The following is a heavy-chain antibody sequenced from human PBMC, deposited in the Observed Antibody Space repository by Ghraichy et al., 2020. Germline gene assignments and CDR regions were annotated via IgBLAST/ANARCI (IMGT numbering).Heavy chain of an antibody. CDR1: GYTFTSYG. CDR2: ISAYNGNT. J-gene: IGHJ6*02. Sequence: ASVKVSCKASGYTFTSYGISWVRQAPGQGLEWMGWISAYNGNTNYAQKLQGRVTMTTDTSTRTAYMELRSLRSDDTAVYYCAREWGNDILTGYYLYGMDVWGQGTTVTVSS. V-gene: IGHV1-18*04. D-gene: IGHD3-9*01. CDR3: AREWGNDILTGYYLYGMDV.